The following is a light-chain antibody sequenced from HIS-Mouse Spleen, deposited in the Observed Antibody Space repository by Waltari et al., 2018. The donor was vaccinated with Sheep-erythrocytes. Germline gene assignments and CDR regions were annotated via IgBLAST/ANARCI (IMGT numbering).Light chain of an antibody. CDR1: SRDVGGYNY. V-gene: IGLV2-11*01. CDR3: CSYAGSYNHV. J-gene: IGLJ1*01. CDR2: DVS. Sequence: QSALTQTRSVSGSPGPSVTLPCTGTSRDVGGYNYSPWYQQHPGQAPKLLIYDVSKRPSGVPDRFSGSKSGNTASLTISGLQAEDEADYYCCSYAGSYNHVFATGTKVTVL.